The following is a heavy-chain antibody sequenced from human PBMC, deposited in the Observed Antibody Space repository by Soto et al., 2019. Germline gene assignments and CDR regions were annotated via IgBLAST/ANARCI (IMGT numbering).Heavy chain of an antibody. D-gene: IGHD1-26*01. J-gene: IGHJ2*01. CDR3: AKVPITSIVGARRNEWYFDF. CDR2: ISGGGGST. Sequence: GLPLRLPYAAAEFTFASYAMSRVRQTPGKGLEWVSAISGGGGSTYYADSVKGRFTISRDNSKNTLYLQMNSLRAEDTALYYCAKVPITSIVGARRNEWYFDFWGRGNLVTGSS. CDR1: EFTFASYA. V-gene: IGHV3-23*01.